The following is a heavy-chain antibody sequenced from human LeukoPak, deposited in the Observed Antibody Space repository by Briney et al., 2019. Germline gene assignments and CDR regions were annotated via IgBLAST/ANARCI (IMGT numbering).Heavy chain of an antibody. D-gene: IGHD3-16*01. J-gene: IGHJ2*01. CDR1: GFTFSSFS. V-gene: IGHV3-48*04. Sequence: TGGSLRPSCAASGFTFSSFSMNWVRLAPGKGLEWLSYISSNSRTIYDADSVKGRFTISRDNAKDSLYLQMNSLRAEDTAVYYCARDWGPYLYSDLWGRGTLVTVFS. CDR3: ARDWGPYLYSDL. CDR2: ISSNSRTI.